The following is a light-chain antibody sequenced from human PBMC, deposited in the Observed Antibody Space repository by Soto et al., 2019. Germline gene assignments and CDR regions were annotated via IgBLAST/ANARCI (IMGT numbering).Light chain of an antibody. CDR2: GAS. Sequence: EIVLTQSPGTRSLSPGERATLSCRASQSVTSFYLAWYQQKPGQAPRLLIYGASSRATGIPDRFSGSGSGTDFTLTISRLEPEDFAVFYCQYYGTSSLTFGGGTKVDIK. CDR1: QSVTSFY. CDR3: QYYGTSSLT. V-gene: IGKV3-20*01. J-gene: IGKJ4*01.